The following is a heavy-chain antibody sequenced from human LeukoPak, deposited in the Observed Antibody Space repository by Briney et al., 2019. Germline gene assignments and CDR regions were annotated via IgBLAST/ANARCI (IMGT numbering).Heavy chain of an antibody. V-gene: IGHV3-66*01. CDR2: IYSGGST. J-gene: IGHJ4*02. D-gene: IGHD5-12*01. Sequence: PGGSLRLSCAASGFTVSHNYMSWVRQAPGKGLEWVSVIYSGGSTNYADSVKGRFTISRDNSKNTLYLQMSSLRAEDTAVYYCARDLSGPLDYWGQGTLVTVSS. CDR1: GFTVSHNY. CDR3: ARDLSGPLDY.